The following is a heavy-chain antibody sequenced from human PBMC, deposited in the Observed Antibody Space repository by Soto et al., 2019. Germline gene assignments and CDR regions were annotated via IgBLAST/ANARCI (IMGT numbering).Heavy chain of an antibody. V-gene: IGHV4-39*01. Sequence: QLQLQESGPGLVKPSETLSLTCTVSGGSISSSSYYWGWIRQPPGKGLEWIGSIYYSGSTYYNPSLTRRVTISVDTSKNQFSLKLSSVTAADTAVYYCSNRITMVRGVRDVWGQGTTVTVSS. CDR1: GGSISSSSYY. J-gene: IGHJ6*02. CDR2: IYYSGST. D-gene: IGHD3-10*01. CDR3: SNRITMVRGVRDV.